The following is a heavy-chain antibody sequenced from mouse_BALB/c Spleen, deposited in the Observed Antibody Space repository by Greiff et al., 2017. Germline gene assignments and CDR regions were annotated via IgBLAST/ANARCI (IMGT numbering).Heavy chain of an antibody. CDR1: GDSITSGY. Sequence: EVMLVESGPSLVKPSQTLSLTCSVTGDSITSGYWNWIRKFPGNKLEYMGYISYSGSTYYNPSLKSRISITRDTSKNQYYLQLNSVTTEDTATYYCARYGNYGDYAMDYWGQGTSVTVSS. V-gene: IGHV3-8*02. D-gene: IGHD2-1*01. CDR2: ISYSGST. CDR3: ARYGNYGDYAMDY. J-gene: IGHJ4*01.